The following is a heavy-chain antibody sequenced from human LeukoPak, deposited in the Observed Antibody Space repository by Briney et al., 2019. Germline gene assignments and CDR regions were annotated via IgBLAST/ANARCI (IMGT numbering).Heavy chain of an antibody. CDR3: VRGPRYYDDSGFHYGVFDI. J-gene: IGHJ3*02. D-gene: IGHD3-16*01. Sequence: GGSLRLSCAASGFTFDGHGMSWVRQAPGKGLEWVSAISGSGDSTYYADSVKGRFTISRDNSKNALYLQMNSLTAGDTAVYYCVRGPRYYDDSGFHYGVFDIWGQGTVVTVSS. CDR1: GFTFDGHG. V-gene: IGHV3-23*01. CDR2: ISGSGDST.